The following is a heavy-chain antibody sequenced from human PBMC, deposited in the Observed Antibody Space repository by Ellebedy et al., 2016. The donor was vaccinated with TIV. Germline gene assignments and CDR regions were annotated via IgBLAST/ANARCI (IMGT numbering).Heavy chain of an antibody. CDR2: INPSGGST. V-gene: IGHV1-46*04. D-gene: IGHD3-22*01. CDR3: ARGGYYDSRGYYPPYYFDY. Sequence: AASVKVSCKASGYTFTSYYMYWVRQAPGQGLEWMGIINPSGGSTSYAQKLQGRVTMTRDTSTSTVYMELSSLRSEDTAVYYCARGGYYDSRGYYPPYYFDYWGQGTLVTVSS. CDR1: GYTFTSYY. J-gene: IGHJ4*02.